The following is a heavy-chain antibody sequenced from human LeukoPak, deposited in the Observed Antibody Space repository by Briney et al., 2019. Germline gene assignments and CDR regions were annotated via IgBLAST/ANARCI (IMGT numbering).Heavy chain of an antibody. CDR3: ARHEGVDILTGYYLGSSLDP. CDR2: ISPGDSET. CDR1: GYTFASYW. J-gene: IGHJ5*02. Sequence: GESLKISCKGSGYTFASYWIGWVRQKPGKGLEWMGMISPGDSETRYSPTFQGQVTISADKSINTAYLQWSSLKASDTAMYYCARHEGVDILTGYYLGSSLDPWGQGTLVTVSS. D-gene: IGHD3-9*01. V-gene: IGHV5-51*01.